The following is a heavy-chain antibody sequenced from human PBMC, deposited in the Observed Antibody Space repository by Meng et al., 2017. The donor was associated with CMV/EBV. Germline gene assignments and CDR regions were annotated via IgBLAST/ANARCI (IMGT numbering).Heavy chain of an antibody. Sequence: GESLKISCAASGFTFRAYWMSWVHQAPGKGLEWVANMKQDGSGKYYVDSVKGRFTISRDNAKTSLFLQMNSLRAVDTAVYFCARGPYYDFLSGDYDYYCGMDVWGQGTTVTVSS. CDR2: MKQDGSGK. CDR3: ARGPYYDFLSGDYDYYCGMDV. J-gene: IGHJ6*02. CDR1: GFTFRAYW. D-gene: IGHD3-3*01. V-gene: IGHV3-7*01.